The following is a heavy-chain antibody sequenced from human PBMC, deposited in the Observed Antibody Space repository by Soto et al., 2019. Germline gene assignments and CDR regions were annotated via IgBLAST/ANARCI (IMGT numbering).Heavy chain of an antibody. Sequence: PGGSLRLSCAAPGLTFSRFAMSWVRQAPGKGLEWVSGISGGGGSTFYADSVKGRFTISRDNSKNTLYLQMNSLRVEDTAVYYCAKEFYYDSIGFAPFDYWGQGTLVTVSS. D-gene: IGHD3-22*01. CDR3: AKEFYYDSIGFAPFDY. CDR2: ISGGGGST. V-gene: IGHV3-23*01. CDR1: GLTFSRFA. J-gene: IGHJ4*02.